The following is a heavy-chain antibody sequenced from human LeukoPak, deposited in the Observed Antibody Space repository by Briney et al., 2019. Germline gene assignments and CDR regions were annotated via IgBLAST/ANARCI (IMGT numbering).Heavy chain of an antibody. CDR2: IYYSGST. D-gene: IGHD1-26*01. V-gene: IGHV4-39*01. J-gene: IGHJ5*02. CDR1: GGSISSSGYY. Sequence: KPSETLSLTCTVSGGSISSSGYYWGWIRQPPGKGLEWIASIYYSGSTYYNPSLKSRVTISVDTSKNQLSLKLGSLTAADTAVYYCARHEYSGSYYGLSWFDPWGQGTLVTVSS. CDR3: ARHEYSGSYYGLSWFDP.